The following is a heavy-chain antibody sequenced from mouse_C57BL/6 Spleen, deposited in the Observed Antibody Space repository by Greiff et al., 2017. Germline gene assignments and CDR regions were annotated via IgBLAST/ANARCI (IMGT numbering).Heavy chain of an antibody. CDR3: ASYYDYDEGISYDMDY. Sequence: QVQLQQPGAELVMPGASVKLSCKASGYTFTSYWMHWVKQRPGQGLEWIGEIDPSDSYTNYNHKFKGKSTLTVDKSYSTAYMQLSSLTSEDSAVYYCASYYDYDEGISYDMDYWGQGTSVTVSS. J-gene: IGHJ4*01. D-gene: IGHD2-4*01. CDR1: GYTFTSYW. V-gene: IGHV1-69*01. CDR2: IDPSDSYT.